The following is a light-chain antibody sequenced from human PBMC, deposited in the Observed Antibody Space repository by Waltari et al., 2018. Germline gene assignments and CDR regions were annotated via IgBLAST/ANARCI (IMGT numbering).Light chain of an antibody. CDR3: SAYTSSSTYV. CDR2: DVS. Sequence: QSALTQPASVSGSPGQSITISCTGTSSDIGAYNYLSWYQKNPGKAPKVMIYDVSNRPPGVSSRFSGSKAGNTASLTISGLQAEDEADYYCSAYTSSSTYVFGSGTMVTVL. CDR1: SSDIGAYNY. V-gene: IGLV2-14*01. J-gene: IGLJ1*01.